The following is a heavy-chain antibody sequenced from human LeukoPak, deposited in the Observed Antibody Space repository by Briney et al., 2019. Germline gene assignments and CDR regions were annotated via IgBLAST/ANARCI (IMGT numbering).Heavy chain of an antibody. V-gene: IGHV1-69*05. Sequence: GASVKVSCKASGGTFSSYAISWVRQAPGQGLEWMGRIIPIFGTANYARKFQGRVTITTDESTSTAYMELSSLRSEDTAVYYCARGDLYYYGSGSFEGGFDYWGQGTLVTVSS. CDR2: IIPIFGTA. D-gene: IGHD3-10*01. CDR1: GGTFSSYA. J-gene: IGHJ4*02. CDR3: ARGDLYYYGSGSFEGGFDY.